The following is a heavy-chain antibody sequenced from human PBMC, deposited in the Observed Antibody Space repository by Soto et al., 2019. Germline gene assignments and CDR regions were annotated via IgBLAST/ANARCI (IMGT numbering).Heavy chain of an antibody. CDR1: GFTFSNAW. CDR3: TTESRFLEWLFFDY. Sequence: EVQLVESGGGLVKPGGSLRLSCAASGFTFSNAWMSWVRQAPGKGLEWVGRIKSKTDGGTTDYAAPVKGRFTISRDDSKNTLYLQMNSLKTEDTAVYYCTTESRFLEWLFFDYWGQGTLVTVSS. CDR2: IKSKTDGGTT. V-gene: IGHV3-15*01. D-gene: IGHD3-3*01. J-gene: IGHJ4*02.